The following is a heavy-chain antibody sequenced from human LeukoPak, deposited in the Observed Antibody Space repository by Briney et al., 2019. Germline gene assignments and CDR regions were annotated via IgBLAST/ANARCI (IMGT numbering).Heavy chain of an antibody. CDR2: IRNNGATT. V-gene: IGHV3-23*01. D-gene: IGHD6-19*01. CDR1: GFTFSNYA. J-gene: IGHJ4*02. CDR3: AKVYHDSGCLIDY. Sequence: GGSLRLSCAVSGFTFSNYAMTWVRQAPGKGLEWVSTIRNNGATTDYADSVKGRFTISRDDSKNTLYLQMNSLRAEDTAVYYCAKVYHDSGCLIDYWGQGTLVTVSS.